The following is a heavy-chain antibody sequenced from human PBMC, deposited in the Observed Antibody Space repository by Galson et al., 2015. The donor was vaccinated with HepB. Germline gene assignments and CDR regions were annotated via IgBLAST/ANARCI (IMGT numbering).Heavy chain of an antibody. CDR1: GFTFSSYG. Sequence: SLRLSCAASGFTFSSYGMHWVRQAPGKGLEWVAFIRYDGSNKYYADSVKGRFTISRDNSKNTLYLQMNSLRAEDTAVYYCSRHASNKYGISPTGTSNYYGVDVWGQGTTVSVSS. J-gene: IGHJ6*02. CDR3: SRHASNKYGISPTGTSNYYGVDV. D-gene: IGHD6-13*01. CDR2: IRYDGSNK. V-gene: IGHV3-30*02.